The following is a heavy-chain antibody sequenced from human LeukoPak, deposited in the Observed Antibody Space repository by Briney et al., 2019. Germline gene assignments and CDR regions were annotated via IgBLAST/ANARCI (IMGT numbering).Heavy chain of an antibody. CDR3: ARDFVIAATTEYFQY. Sequence: SSQTLSLTCTVSGGSISSGSYYWGWIRQPAGKGLEWIGHIYTSGSTKYNPSLQTRVPISADTYKNQFSLKLSSVTAADTAVYYCARDFVIAATTEYFQYWGQGTLVTVSS. J-gene: IGHJ1*01. CDR1: GGSISSGSYY. CDR2: IYTSGST. V-gene: IGHV4-61*09. D-gene: IGHD6-13*01.